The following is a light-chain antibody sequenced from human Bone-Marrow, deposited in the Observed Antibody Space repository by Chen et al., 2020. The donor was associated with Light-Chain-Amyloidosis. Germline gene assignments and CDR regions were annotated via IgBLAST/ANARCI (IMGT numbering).Light chain of an antibody. CDR3: QSYDTRLRGSV. V-gene: IGLV1-40*01. CDR2: GNN. Sequence: QSVLTQPPSVSGAPGQRVTISCTGSRSNIGAPYDVHWYQQLPGTAPKLLIYGNNNRPSGVPDRFSGSKSGSPASLAITGLRADDEADYYCQSYDTRLRGSVFGGGTRLTVL. CDR1: RSNIGAPYD. J-gene: IGLJ2*01.